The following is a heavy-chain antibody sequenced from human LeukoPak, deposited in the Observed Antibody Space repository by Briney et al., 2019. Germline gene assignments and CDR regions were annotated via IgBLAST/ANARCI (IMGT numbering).Heavy chain of an antibody. CDR1: GGTFSSYA. Sequence: ASVKVSCKASGGTFSSYAISWMRQAPGQGLEWMGGIIPIFSTANYAQKFQGRVTITADESTSTAYMELSSLRSEDTAVYYCARLNSGSYRNYYYYYMDVWGKGTTVTISS. V-gene: IGHV1-69*13. CDR3: ARLNSGSYRNYYYYYMDV. J-gene: IGHJ6*03. D-gene: IGHD1-26*01. CDR2: IIPIFSTA.